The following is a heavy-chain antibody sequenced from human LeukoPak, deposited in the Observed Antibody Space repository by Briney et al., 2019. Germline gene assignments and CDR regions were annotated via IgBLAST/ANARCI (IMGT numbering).Heavy chain of an antibody. CDR2: INHSGST. D-gene: IGHD2-21*02. CDR1: GGSFSGYY. CDR3: ARGARGDTPYNWFDP. Sequence: SETLSLTCAVYGGSFSGYYWSWIRQPPGKGLEWIGEINHSGSTNYNPSLKSRVTISVDTSKNQFSLMLTSVTAADTAVYYCARGARGDTPYNWFDPWGQGTLVTVSS. V-gene: IGHV4-34*01. J-gene: IGHJ5*02.